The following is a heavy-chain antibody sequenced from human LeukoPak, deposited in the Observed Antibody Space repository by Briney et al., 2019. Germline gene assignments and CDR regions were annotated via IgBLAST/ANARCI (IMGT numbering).Heavy chain of an antibody. V-gene: IGHV3-53*01. CDR1: GFTVSSDH. Sequence: VGSLRVSCAASGFTVSSDHMSWVRQAPGKGLEWVSVTYSGGSADYADSVKGRFTISRDNANNMVYLQMNSLRAEDTAVYYCARVWELSFDHWGQGTLVTVSS. D-gene: IGHD1-26*01. CDR3: ARVWELSFDH. CDR2: TYSGGSA. J-gene: IGHJ4*02.